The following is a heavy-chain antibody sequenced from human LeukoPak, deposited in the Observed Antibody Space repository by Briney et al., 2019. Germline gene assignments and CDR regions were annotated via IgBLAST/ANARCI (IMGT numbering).Heavy chain of an antibody. V-gene: IGHV4-34*01. CDR1: GGPFSGYY. CDR2: INHSGST. J-gene: IGHJ4*02. Sequence: SETLSLTCAVYGGPFSGYYWSWIRQPPGKGLEWIGEINHSGSTNYNPSLKSRVTISVDTSKNQFSLKLSSVTAADTAVYYCAREGAARPGFDYWGQGTLVTVSS. CDR3: AREGAARPGFDY. D-gene: IGHD6-6*01.